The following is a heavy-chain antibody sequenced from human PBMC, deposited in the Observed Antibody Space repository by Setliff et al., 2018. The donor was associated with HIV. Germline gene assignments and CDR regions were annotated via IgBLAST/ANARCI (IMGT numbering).Heavy chain of an antibody. Sequence: GASVKVSCKSSGYTFSDYYMHWVRQAPGQGLEWMGIMNAKSGSTHYARKFQGRVTMTRDTATSTVYMELSSLGSEDTAVDYCARDPIRAVGVDFWSATNNWFGPWGQGTLVTVSS. CDR2: MNAKSGST. CDR3: ARDPIRAVGVDFWSATNNWFGP. V-gene: IGHV1-46*01. D-gene: IGHD3-3*01. CDR1: GYTFSDYY. J-gene: IGHJ5*02.